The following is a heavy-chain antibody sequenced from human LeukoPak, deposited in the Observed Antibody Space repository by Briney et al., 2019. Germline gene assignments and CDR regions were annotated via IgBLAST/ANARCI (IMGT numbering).Heavy chain of an antibody. D-gene: IGHD3-22*01. J-gene: IGHJ4*02. V-gene: IGHV3-7*01. CDR3: SRDLSPQCSSGLCPSVDY. CDR1: GFTFSRFW. Sequence: PGGSLRLSCGASGFTFSRFWMTWVRQAPGKGLEWVANIKEDGSEEYYVDSVKGRFTISRDNAKNSLYPQMDSLRAEDTAIYYCSRDLSPQCSSGLCPSVDYWGQGTLVTVSS. CDR2: IKEDGSEE.